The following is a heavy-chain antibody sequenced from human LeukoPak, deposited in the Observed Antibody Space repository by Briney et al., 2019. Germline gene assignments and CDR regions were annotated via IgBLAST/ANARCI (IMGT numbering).Heavy chain of an antibody. Sequence: SSETLSLTCTVSGGSISSYYWSWIRQPPRKGLEWIGSIYYSGSTNYNPSLKSRVTISVDTSKNQFSLKLSSVTAADTAVYYCARDLSSGWYRWFDPWGQGTLVTVSS. J-gene: IGHJ5*02. V-gene: IGHV4-59*01. D-gene: IGHD6-19*01. CDR3: ARDLSSGWYRWFDP. CDR2: IYYSGST. CDR1: GGSISSYY.